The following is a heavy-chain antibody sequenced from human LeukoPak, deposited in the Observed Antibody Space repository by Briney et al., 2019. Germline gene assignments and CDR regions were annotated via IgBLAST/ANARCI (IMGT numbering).Heavy chain of an antibody. V-gene: IGHV4-61*02. CDR3: ARAWGRGKKAYHYMDV. J-gene: IGHJ6*03. D-gene: IGHD7-27*01. CDR1: GGSISSGSYY. Sequence: PSQTLSLTCTVSGGSISSGSYYWSWIRQPAGKGLEWIGRIYTSGSTNYNPSLKSRVTISVDRSKNQFSLKLSSVTAADTAVYYCARAWGRGKKAYHYMDVWGKGTTVTVSS. CDR2: IYTSGST.